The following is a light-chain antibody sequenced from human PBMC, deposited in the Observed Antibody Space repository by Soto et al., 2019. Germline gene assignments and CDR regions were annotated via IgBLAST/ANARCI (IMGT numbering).Light chain of an antibody. CDR1: NSDVGGFNF. CDR2: DVN. V-gene: IGLV2-14*01. Sequence: QSALTQPASVSGSPGQSITISCTGTNSDVGGFNFVSWYQQHPGKAPKLIIFDVNNRPSGVSDRFSGSKSGNTASLTISGRLAEDEADYFCTSYSSSSTHVVFGGGTTLTVL. CDR3: TSYSSSSTHVV. J-gene: IGLJ2*01.